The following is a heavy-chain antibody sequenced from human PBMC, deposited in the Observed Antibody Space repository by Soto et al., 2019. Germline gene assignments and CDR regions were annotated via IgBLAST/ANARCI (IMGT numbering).Heavy chain of an antibody. J-gene: IGHJ6*02. CDR2: PIPIFGTA. V-gene: IGHV1-69*13. CDR1: GGTFSSYA. CDR3: ARDKTRITGTTLHYYGMDV. Sequence: GASVKVSCKASGGTFSSYAISWVRQAPGQGLEWMGGPIPIFGTANYAQKFQGRVTITAEDSTSTAYMELSRLRAEDMAVYYGARDKTRITGTTLHYYGMDVWGQGTKVTVSS. D-gene: IGHD1-7*01.